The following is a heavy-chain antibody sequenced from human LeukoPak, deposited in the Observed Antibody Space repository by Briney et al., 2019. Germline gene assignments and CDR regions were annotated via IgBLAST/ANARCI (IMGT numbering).Heavy chain of an antibody. D-gene: IGHD3-22*01. CDR2: IYYSGST. Sequence: SETLSLTCTVSGGSISSYYWSWIRQPPGKGLEWIGYIYYSGSTNYNPSLKSRVTISVDTSKNQFSPKLSSVTAADTAVYYCARAHHDSSGYYYVRWFDPWGQGTLVTVSS. V-gene: IGHV4-59*01. J-gene: IGHJ5*02. CDR3: ARAHHDSSGYYYVRWFDP. CDR1: GGSISSYY.